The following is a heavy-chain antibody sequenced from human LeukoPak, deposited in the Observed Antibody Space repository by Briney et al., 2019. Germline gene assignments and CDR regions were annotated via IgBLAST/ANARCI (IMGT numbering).Heavy chain of an antibody. CDR1: GFSFSRFG. V-gene: IGHV3-30*02. CDR2: IRYDGSNK. CDR3: ANLWFGESYDF. J-gene: IGHJ4*02. Sequence: GGSLRLSCAASGFSFSRFGMHWVRQAPGKGLGWVSLIRYDGSNKYYGDSASGGFTISTDTSKNTLCLQMNSLRADDTAVYFCANLWFGESYDFWGQGTLVTVSS. D-gene: IGHD3-10*01.